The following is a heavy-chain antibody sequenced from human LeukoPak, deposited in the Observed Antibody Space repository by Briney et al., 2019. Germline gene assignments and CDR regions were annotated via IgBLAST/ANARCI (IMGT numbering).Heavy chain of an antibody. D-gene: IGHD3-10*01. J-gene: IGHJ4*02. CDR1: GFTFSRYW. V-gene: IGHV3-7*01. CDR2: VNEGGSDK. Sequence: GGSLRLSCAASGFTFSRYWVSWVRQAPGKGLEWMANVNEGGSDKYYVGAVKGRFTISRDNAKNSLYLQMNSLRGEDTAVYYCARDVGRGFDYWGQGTLVTVSS. CDR3: ARDVGRGFDY.